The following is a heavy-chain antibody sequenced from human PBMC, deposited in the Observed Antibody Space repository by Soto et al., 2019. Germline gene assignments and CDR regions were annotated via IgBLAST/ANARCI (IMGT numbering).Heavy chain of an antibody. D-gene: IGHD4-17*01. CDR2: IYYSGRS. CDR3: ARQRTTVVTQAYFNH. CDR1: GGSITSSSYY. V-gene: IGHV4-39*01. J-gene: IGHJ4*02. Sequence: SETLSLTCTVSGGSITSSSYYWGWIRQPPGKGLEWIGGIYYSGRSYYNPSLKSRVTMSVDTSKNQFSLTLNSVTAADAAVYYCARQRTTVVTQAYFNHWGQGTLVTV.